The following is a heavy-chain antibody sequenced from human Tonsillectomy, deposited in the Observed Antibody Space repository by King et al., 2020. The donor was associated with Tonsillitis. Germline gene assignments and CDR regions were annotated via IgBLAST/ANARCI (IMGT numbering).Heavy chain of an antibody. V-gene: IGHV3-74*01. Sequence: VQLVESGGGLVQPGGSLRLSCAASGFTFSSSWIHWVRQAPGKGLVWVSHINSDGSSTNYADSVKGRFTISRDNAKNTVYLQMNSLRAEDTAVYYCARDSSYGLDVWGQGTTLTVPS. CDR3: ARDSSYGLDV. CDR2: INSDGSST. CDR1: GFTFSSSW. J-gene: IGHJ6*02. D-gene: IGHD2-2*01.